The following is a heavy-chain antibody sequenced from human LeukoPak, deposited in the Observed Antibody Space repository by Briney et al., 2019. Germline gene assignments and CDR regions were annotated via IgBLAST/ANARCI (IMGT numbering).Heavy chain of an antibody. CDR2: ISYDGSNK. CDR1: GFTFSSYA. CDR3: ARPLNFDSSSYFDY. V-gene: IGHV3-30-3*01. J-gene: IGHJ4*02. Sequence: GRSLRLSCAASGFTFSSYAMHWVRQAPGKGLEWVAVISYDGSNKYYADSVKDRFTISRDNSKNTLYLQMNSLRAEDTAVYYCARPLNFDSSSYFDYWGQGTLVTVSS. D-gene: IGHD6-6*01.